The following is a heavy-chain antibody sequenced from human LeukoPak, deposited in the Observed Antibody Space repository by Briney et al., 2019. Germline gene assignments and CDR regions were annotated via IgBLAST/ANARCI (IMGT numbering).Heavy chain of an antibody. Sequence: GGSLRLSCAASGFTFSDYYMSWIRQAPGKGLEWVSYISSSGSTIYYADSVKGRFTISRDNSKSTLYLQMDSLREEDSAVYYCARSHSPRPGIAVAGYGGYFDYWGQGSLVTVSS. J-gene: IGHJ4*02. CDR1: GFTFSDYY. D-gene: IGHD6-19*01. CDR3: ARSHSPRPGIAVAGYGGYFDY. V-gene: IGHV3-11*04. CDR2: ISSSGSTI.